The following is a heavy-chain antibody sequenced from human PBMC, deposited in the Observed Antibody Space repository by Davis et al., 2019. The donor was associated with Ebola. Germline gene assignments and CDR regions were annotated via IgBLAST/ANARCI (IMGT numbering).Heavy chain of an antibody. CDR2: ISYDGSNK. CDR3: ARVYDFWSGYYTGMDY. D-gene: IGHD3-3*01. Sequence: SLNISCAASGFTFSSYAMHWVRQAPGKRLEWVSVISYDGSNKYYADSVKGRFTISRDNSKNTLYLQMNSLRAEDTAVYYCARVYDFWSGYYTGMDYWGQGTLVTVSS. CDR1: GFTFSSYA. V-gene: IGHV3-30-3*01. J-gene: IGHJ4*02.